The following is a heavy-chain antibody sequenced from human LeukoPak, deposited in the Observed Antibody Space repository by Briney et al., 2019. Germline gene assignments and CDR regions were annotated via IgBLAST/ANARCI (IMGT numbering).Heavy chain of an antibody. J-gene: IGHJ3*02. D-gene: IGHD1-26*01. CDR1: GGTFSSYA. V-gene: IGHV1-69*04. CDR3: ARVWPSSRGANAFDI. Sequence: GASVKVSCKASGGTFSSYAISWVRQAPGQGLEWMGRIIPVLGIANYAQKFQGRVTITADKSTSTAYMELSSLRSEDTAVYYCARVWPSSRGANAFDIWGQGTMVTVSS. CDR2: IIPVLGIA.